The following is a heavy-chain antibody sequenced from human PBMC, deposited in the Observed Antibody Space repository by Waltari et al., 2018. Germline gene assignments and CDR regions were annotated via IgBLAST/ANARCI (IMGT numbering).Heavy chain of an antibody. J-gene: IGHJ4*02. CDR3: AKSSGRLTYYFDS. Sequence: SWVRLSPGKVLQWVSAITGGGGSTYSADSVKGRFSIFRDNSKNTVYLQMRSLRAEDTAIYYCAKSSGRLTYYFDSWGRGTLFSFSS. D-gene: IGHD6-19*01. V-gene: IGHV3-23*01. CDR2: ITGGGGST.